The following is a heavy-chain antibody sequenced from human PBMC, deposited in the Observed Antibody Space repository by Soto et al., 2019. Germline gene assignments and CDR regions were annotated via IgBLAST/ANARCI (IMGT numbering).Heavy chain of an antibody. CDR1: GYTFSNYG. J-gene: IGHJ4*02. CDR3: ARERRWEPLPY. D-gene: IGHD1-26*01. CDR2: VSAYNRNT. Sequence: QVQLVQSGAEVKKPGASVKVSCKASGYTFSNYGITWVRQAPGQGLEWLGWVSAYNRNTNYAQKFQDRVTMTTDTSTNTAYLELRGLTSDDTAVYYCARERRWEPLPYWGQGTLLVVSP. V-gene: IGHV1-18*01.